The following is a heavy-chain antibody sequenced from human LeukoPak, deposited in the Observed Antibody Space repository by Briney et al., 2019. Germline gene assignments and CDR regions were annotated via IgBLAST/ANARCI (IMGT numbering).Heavy chain of an antibody. J-gene: IGHJ4*02. CDR3: AGEESGYDYLRIYVAGANPFDY. Sequence: GGSLRLSCAASGFTFSDYYMSWIRQAPGKGLEWVSYISSSGSTIYYADSVKGRFTISRDNAKNSLYLQMNSLRAEDTAVYYCAGEESGYDYLRIYVAGANPFDYWGQGTLVTVSS. CDR1: GFTFSDYY. V-gene: IGHV3-11*01. D-gene: IGHD5-12*01. CDR2: ISSSGSTI.